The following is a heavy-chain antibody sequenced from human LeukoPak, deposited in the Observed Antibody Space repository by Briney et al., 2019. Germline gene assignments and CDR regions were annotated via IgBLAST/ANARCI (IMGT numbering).Heavy chain of an antibody. D-gene: IGHD4-23*01. CDR1: GGSISSGDYY. J-gene: IGHJ6*02. CDR2: IYYSGST. Sequence: SETLSLTCTVSGGSISSGDYYWSWIRQPPGKGLEWIGYIYYSGSTYCNPSLKSRVTISVDTSKNQFSLKLSSVTAADTAVYYCARDYGGGRYYYYGMDVWGQGTTVTVSS. CDR3: ARDYGGGRYYYYGMDV. V-gene: IGHV4-30-4*01.